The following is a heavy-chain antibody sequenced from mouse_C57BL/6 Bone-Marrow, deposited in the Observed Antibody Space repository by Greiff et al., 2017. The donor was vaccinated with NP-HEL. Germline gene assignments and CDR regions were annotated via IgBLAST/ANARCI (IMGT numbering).Heavy chain of an antibody. CDR1: GYSITSGYY. Sequence: ESGPGLVKPSQSLSLTCSVTGYSITSGYYWNWIRQFPGNKLEWMGYLSYDGSNNYNPSLKNRISITRDTSKNQFFLTLNSVTTEDTATYYCARDQGVTTVGGFDYWGQGTTLTVSS. CDR2: LSYDGSN. D-gene: IGHD1-1*01. CDR3: ARDQGVTTVGGFDY. J-gene: IGHJ2*01. V-gene: IGHV3-6*01.